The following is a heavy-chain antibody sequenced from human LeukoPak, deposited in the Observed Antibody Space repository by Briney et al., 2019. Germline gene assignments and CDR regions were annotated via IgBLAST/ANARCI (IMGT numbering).Heavy chain of an antibody. V-gene: IGHV3-30*18. CDR3: AKDRYSSSWLGWFDP. CDR1: GFTFTSYG. CDR2: ISYDGSNT. D-gene: IGHD6-13*01. J-gene: IGHJ5*02. Sequence: GRSLRLSCAASGFTFTSYGMHWVRQAPGKGLEWVAVISYDGSNTYYADSVKGRFTISRDTSKNTLYLQMNSLRAEDMAVYYCAKDRYSSSWLGWFDPWGQGTLVTVSS.